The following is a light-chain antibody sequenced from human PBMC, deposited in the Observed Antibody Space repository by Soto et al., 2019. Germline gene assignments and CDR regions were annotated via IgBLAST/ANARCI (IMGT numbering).Light chain of an antibody. CDR3: QQYYSYPRT. CDR2: AAS. V-gene: IGKV1-8*01. J-gene: IGKJ1*01. Sequence: IRMTQSPSSLSASTGDRVSITCRASQGISSYLAWYQQKPGKAPKLLIYAASTLQSGVPSRFSGSGSGTDFTLTISCLQSEDFATYYCQQYYSYPRTFGQGTKVDIK. CDR1: QGISSY.